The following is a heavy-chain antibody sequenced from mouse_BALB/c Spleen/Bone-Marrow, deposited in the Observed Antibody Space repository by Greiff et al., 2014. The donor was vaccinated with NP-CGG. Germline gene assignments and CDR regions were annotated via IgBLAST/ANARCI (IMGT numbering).Heavy chain of an antibody. V-gene: IGHV14-3*02. CDR3: ARSDY. J-gene: IGHJ2*01. CDR1: GFNIKDTY. Sequence: DVKLQESGAELVKPGASVKLSCTASGFNIKDTYMHWVKQRPEQGLEWIGRIDPANGCTKYDPKFQGKATITADTSSNTAYLQLSSLSSEDTAVYYCARSDYWGQGTTLTVSS. CDR2: IDPANGCT.